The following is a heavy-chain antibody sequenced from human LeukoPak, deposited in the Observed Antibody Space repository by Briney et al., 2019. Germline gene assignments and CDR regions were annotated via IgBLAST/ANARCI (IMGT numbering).Heavy chain of an antibody. CDR2: IHGSDDTT. CDR1: GFTFSSYS. Sequence: GGSLRLSCAASGFTFSSYSMIWVRQASGKGLEWVSAIHGSDDTTHYADSVKGRFTISRDKSKSTLYLLMNSLRADDTAVYYCAKDLFRWSFDFWGQGTLVTVSS. J-gene: IGHJ4*02. V-gene: IGHV3-23*01. D-gene: IGHD4-23*01. CDR3: AKDLFRWSFDF.